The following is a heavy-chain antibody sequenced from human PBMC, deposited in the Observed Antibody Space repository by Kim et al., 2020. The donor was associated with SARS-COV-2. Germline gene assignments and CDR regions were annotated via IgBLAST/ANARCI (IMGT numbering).Heavy chain of an antibody. J-gene: IGHJ6*02. CDR1: GFTFSSYA. Sequence: GGSLILSCAASGFTFSSYAMSWVRQAPGKGLEWVSAISGSGGSTYYADSVKGRFTISRDNSKNTLYLQMNSLRAEDTAVYYCAKGTPLYGSGSYDGMDVWGQGTTVTVSS. D-gene: IGHD3-10*01. V-gene: IGHV3-23*01. CDR2: ISGSGGST. CDR3: AKGTPLYGSGSYDGMDV.